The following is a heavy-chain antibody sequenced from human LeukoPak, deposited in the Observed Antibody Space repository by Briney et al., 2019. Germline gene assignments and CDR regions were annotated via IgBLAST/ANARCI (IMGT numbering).Heavy chain of an antibody. CDR1: GGSISSYY. J-gene: IGHJ4*02. Sequence: SETLSLTCTVSGGSISSYYWSWIRQPPGKGLEWIGYIYYSGSTNYNPSLKSRVTISVDTSKNQFSLKLSSVTAADTAVYYCARHSGYSSSRYAYWGQGTLVTVSS. V-gene: IGHV4-59*08. CDR3: ARHSGYSSSRYAY. CDR2: IYYSGST. D-gene: IGHD6-13*01.